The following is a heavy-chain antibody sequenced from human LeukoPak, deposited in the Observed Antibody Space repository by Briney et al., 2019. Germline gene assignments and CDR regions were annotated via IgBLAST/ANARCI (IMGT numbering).Heavy chain of an antibody. J-gene: IGHJ6*03. Sequence: GGSLRLCCATSGFSFSRYWMHWVRQAPAKGLEWVARIYLDGSSTSHADSVKGRFTISRDNAKNTLYLQMNSLRAEDTAVYYCARERSTVFTMDVWGKGTTVTVSS. D-gene: IGHD4-17*01. CDR2: IYLDGSST. V-gene: IGHV3-74*01. CDR3: ARERSTVFTMDV. CDR1: GFSFSRYW.